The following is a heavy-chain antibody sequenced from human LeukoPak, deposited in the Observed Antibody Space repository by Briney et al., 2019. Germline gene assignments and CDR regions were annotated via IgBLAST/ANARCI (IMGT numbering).Heavy chain of an antibody. V-gene: IGHV3-11*04. CDR1: GFTFSDYY. J-gene: IGHJ6*03. D-gene: IGHD3-10*01. CDR3: GRDQSLLFGALLEAPLRHLSCYFYMDV. CDR2: ISSSGSTI. Sequence: GGSLRLSCAASGFTFSDYYMSWIRQAPGKGLEWVSYISSSGSTIYYADSVKGRFTISRDNAKNSLYLQMNSLRAGDTAVNHCGRDQSLLFGALLEAPLRHLSCYFYMDVWGKGATVTISS.